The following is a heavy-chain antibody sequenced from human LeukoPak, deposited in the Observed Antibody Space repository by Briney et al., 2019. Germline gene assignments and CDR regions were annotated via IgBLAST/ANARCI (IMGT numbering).Heavy chain of an antibody. D-gene: IGHD2-2*01. V-gene: IGHV3-23*01. CDR1: GFTFSSYA. CDR3: AKVFSVVVVPAAIHFDY. J-gene: IGHJ4*02. CDR2: ISGSGGST. Sequence: GGSLRLSCAASGFTFSSYAMSWVRQAPGKGLEGVSAISGSGGSTYYADSVKGRFTISRDNSKNTLYLQMNSLRAEDTAVYYCAKVFSVVVVPAAIHFDYWGQGTLVTVSS.